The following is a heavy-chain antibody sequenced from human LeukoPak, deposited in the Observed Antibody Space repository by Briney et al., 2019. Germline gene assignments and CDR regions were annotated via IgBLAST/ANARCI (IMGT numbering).Heavy chain of an antibody. CDR2: IYYSGST. V-gene: IGHV4-39*07. J-gene: IGHJ4*02. Sequence: PSETLSLTCTVSGGSISSYYWGWIRQPPGKGLEWIGSIYYSGSTYYNPSLKSRVTISVDTSKNQFSLKLSSVTAADTAVYYCARVTLIQLMCDYWGQGTLVTVSS. CDR1: GGSISSYY. CDR3: ARVTLIQLMCDY. D-gene: IGHD5-18*01.